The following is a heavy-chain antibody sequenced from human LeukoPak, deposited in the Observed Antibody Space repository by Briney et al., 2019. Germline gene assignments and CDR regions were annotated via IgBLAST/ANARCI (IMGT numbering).Heavy chain of an antibody. V-gene: IGHV3-23*01. D-gene: IGHD1-26*01. CDR3: AKVANTGSPYFFDF. J-gene: IGHJ4*02. CDR1: GFIFYNYA. CDR2: FTTSGDT. Sequence: GGSLRLSCVGSGFIFYNYALHWVRQAPGKGLECVSSFTTSGDTYYGDSVKGRFTVSSDDSKNTLYLQMHSLRAEDTAVYYCAKVANTGSPYFFDFWGQGTLVTVSS.